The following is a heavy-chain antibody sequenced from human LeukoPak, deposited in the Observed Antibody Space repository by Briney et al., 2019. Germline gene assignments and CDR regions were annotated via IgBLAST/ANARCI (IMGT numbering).Heavy chain of an antibody. V-gene: IGHV3-7*05. D-gene: IGHD6-19*01. CDR3: ASPRSLYSSGWSFDY. CDR2: IKQDGSEK. CDR1: GFTFSSYW. J-gene: IGHJ4*02. Sequence: GGSLILSCAASGFTFSSYWMSWVRQAPGKGLEWVANIKQDGSEKYYVDSVKGRFTISRDNAKNSLYLQMNSLRAEDTAVYYCASPRSLYSSGWSFDYWGQGTLVTVSS.